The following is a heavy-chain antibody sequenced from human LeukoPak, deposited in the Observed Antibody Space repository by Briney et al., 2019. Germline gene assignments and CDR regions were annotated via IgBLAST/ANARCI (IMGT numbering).Heavy chain of an antibody. J-gene: IGHJ6*02. CDR1: GFTFSDYY. D-gene: IGHD2-8*01. V-gene: IGHV3-11*01. CDR3: ARGVSVGRRDYYYGMDV. Sequence: PGGSLRLSCAASGFTFSDYYMSWIRQAPGKGLEWVSYISSSGSTIYYADSVKGRFTISRDNAKNSLCLQMNSLRAEDTAVYYCARGVSVGRRDYYYGMDVWGQGTTVTVSS. CDR2: ISSSGSTI.